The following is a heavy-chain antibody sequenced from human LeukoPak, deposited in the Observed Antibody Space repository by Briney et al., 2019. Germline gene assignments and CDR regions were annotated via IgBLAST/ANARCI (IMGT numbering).Heavy chain of an antibody. V-gene: IGHV1-2*02. CDR3: ARVLVATIYHNSYFDY. J-gene: IGHJ4*02. D-gene: IGHD5-12*01. CDR2: INPNSGST. CDR1: GYTFTGYY. Sequence: ASVKVSCKASGYTFTGYYMHWVRQAPGQGLEWMGWINPNSGSTNYAQKFQGRVTMTRDTSISTAYMELSRLRSDDTAVYYCARVLVATIYHNSYFDYWGQGTLVTVSS.